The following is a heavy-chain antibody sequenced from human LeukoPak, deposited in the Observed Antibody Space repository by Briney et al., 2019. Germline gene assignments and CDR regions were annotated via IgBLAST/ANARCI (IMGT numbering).Heavy chain of an antibody. CDR3: ARGPSGGDAFDI. V-gene: IGHV3-48*01. J-gene: IGHJ3*02. CDR1: GFTFSSYS. Sequence: PGGSLRLSCAASGFTFSSYSTNWVRQAPGKGLEWVSYISSGSSTIYYADSVKGRFTISRDNAKNSLYLQMNSLRAEDTAVYYCARGPSGGDAFDIWGQGTMVTVSS. CDR2: ISSGSSTI. D-gene: IGHD6-25*01.